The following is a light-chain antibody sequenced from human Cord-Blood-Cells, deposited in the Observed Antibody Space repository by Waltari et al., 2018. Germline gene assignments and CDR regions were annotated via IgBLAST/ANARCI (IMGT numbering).Light chain of an antibody. V-gene: IGKV1-5*03. CDR1: QSISSW. J-gene: IGKJ1*01. Sequence: DIQMSQSPSTRPASVGDRVTITCRASQSISSWLAWYQQKPGKAPKLLIYKASSLESGVPSRFSGSGSGTEFPLTISSLQPDDFATYYCQQYNSYSTFGQGTKVEIK. CDR3: QQYNSYST. CDR2: KAS.